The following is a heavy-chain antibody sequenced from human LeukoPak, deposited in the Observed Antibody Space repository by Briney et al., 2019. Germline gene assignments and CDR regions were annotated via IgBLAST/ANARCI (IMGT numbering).Heavy chain of an antibody. CDR2: ITPMFGTS. Sequence: SVKVSCKASGGTLSRHTISWVRQSPGQGLEWMGGITPMFGTSNYAQKFRGRVTITADESTSTAYVELSSLRSEDTAVYYCARDSSEFRSLLFHWGQGTLVTVSS. J-gene: IGHJ1*01. CDR3: ARDSSEFRSLLFH. D-gene: IGHD1-14*01. CDR1: GGTLSRHT. V-gene: IGHV1-69*13.